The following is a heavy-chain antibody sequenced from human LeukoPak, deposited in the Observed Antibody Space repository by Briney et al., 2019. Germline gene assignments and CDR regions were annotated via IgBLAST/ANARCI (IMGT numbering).Heavy chain of an antibody. D-gene: IGHD6-13*01. CDR2: LSGGGGTT. Sequence: PGGPLRLSCAASGFTFDTYAMSWVRQAPGKGLEWVSTLSGGGGTTSSADSVKGRFTISRDNSKNTLYLEMNTLTAADTAIYYCAKSPRYMTAAGFEYFDHWGQGTLVTVSS. CDR3: AKSPRYMTAAGFEYFDH. V-gene: IGHV3-23*01. CDR1: GFTFDTYA. J-gene: IGHJ1*01.